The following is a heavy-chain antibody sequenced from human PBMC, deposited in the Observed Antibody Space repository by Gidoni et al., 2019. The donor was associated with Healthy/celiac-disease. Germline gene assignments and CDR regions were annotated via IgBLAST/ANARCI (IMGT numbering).Heavy chain of an antibody. V-gene: IGHV4-34*01. CDR3: ARGASLRNIVVVTATPKYYFDY. CDR2: INHSGSN. CDR1: GGSFSGYY. J-gene: IGHJ4*02. Sequence: QVQLQQRGAGLLKPSETLSLTCAVYGGSFSGYYWSWIRQPPGKGLEWIGEINHSGSNNYNPSLKSRFTISVDTSKNQLSLKLSYVTAADTAVYYCARGASLRNIVVVTATPKYYFDYWGQGTLVTVSS. D-gene: IGHD2-21*02.